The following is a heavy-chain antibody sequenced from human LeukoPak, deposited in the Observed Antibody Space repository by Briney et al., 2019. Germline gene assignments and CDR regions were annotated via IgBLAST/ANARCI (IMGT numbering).Heavy chain of an antibody. D-gene: IGHD3-22*01. V-gene: IGHV1-18*01. CDR1: GYTFSNYG. J-gene: IGHJ4*02. CDR2: MTVYKGNT. CDR3: ARCYDSSGYCDY. Sequence: ASVTVSCKASGYTFSNYGINWVRQAPGQGLGWMGGMTVYKGNTNYAQKFQDRVTLTTDTSTNTVYMELSSLRSEDTAVYYCARCYDSSGYCDYWGQGTLVTVSS.